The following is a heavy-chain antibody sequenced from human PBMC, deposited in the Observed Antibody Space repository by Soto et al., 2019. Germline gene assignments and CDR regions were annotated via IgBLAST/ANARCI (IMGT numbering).Heavy chain of an antibody. V-gene: IGHV3-23*01. CDR1: GFTFSSYA. CDR3: AKRGFWSGYWYYYYYMDV. J-gene: IGHJ6*03. CDR2: ISGSGGST. Sequence: GGSLRLSCAASGFTFSSYAMSWVRQAPGKGLEWVSAISGSGGSTYYADSVKGRFTISRDNSKNTLYLQMNSLRAEDTAVYYSAKRGFWSGYWYYYYYMDVWGKGTTVTVSS. D-gene: IGHD3-3*01.